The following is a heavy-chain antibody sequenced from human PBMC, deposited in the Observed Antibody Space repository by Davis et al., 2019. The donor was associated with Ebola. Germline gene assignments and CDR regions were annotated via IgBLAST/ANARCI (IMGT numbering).Heavy chain of an antibody. CDR3: AKEGVQSSSYYFHY. Sequence: ASVKVSCKASGYTFTGYYMHWVRQAPGQGLEWMGRINPNSGGTNYAQKFQGRVTMTRDTSISTAYMELSRLRSDDTAVYYCAKEGVQSSSYYFHYWGQGTLVTVSS. J-gene: IGHJ4*02. CDR1: GYTFTGYY. CDR2: INPNSGGT. V-gene: IGHV1-2*06. D-gene: IGHD6-6*01.